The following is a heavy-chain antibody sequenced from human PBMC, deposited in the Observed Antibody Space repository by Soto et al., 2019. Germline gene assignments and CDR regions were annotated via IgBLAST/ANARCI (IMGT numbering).Heavy chain of an antibody. V-gene: IGHV1-2*04. CDR2: INPNRGGT. CDR1: GYTFTGYY. D-gene: IGHD6-6*01. J-gene: IGHJ5*02. Sequence: ASVKVSCKASGYTFTGYYMHWVRQAPGQGLEWMGWINPNRGGTNYAQKFQGWVTMTRDTSISTSYMELSRLRSDDTAVYYCARDVGSYNWFDPWGQGTLVTVSS. CDR3: ARDVGSYNWFDP.